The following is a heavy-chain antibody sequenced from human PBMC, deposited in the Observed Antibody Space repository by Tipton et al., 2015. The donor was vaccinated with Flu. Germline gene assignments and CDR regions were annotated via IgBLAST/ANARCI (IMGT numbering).Heavy chain of an antibody. CDR1: GDSIRSSNYY. CDR2: IFHSGNR. D-gene: IGHD4-11*01. J-gene: IGHJ5*02. Sequence: LRLSCTVSGDSIRSSNYYWGWIRQPPGKGLEWIGNIFHSGNRYHNPSLKSRVTISVDTSKNQFSLKLSSVTAADTAVYYCAKRDYSNYVSEPKNWFDPWGQGAPVTVSS. V-gene: IGHV4-39*07. CDR3: AKRDYSNYVSEPKNWFDP.